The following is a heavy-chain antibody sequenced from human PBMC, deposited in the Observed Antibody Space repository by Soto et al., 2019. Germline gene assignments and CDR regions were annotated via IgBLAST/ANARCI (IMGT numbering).Heavy chain of an antibody. CDR1: GYTFTGYY. CDR2: INPNSGGT. V-gene: IGHV1-2*02. CDR3: ARDAPGGGLNYYDSSGYSFNY. D-gene: IGHD3-22*01. J-gene: IGHJ4*02. Sequence: ASVKVSCKASGYTFTGYYIHWVRQAPGQGLEWMGWINPNSGGTGYPRKFQGRVTMTRDSSITTAYMELSSLRSEDTAVYYCARDAPGGGLNYYDSSGYSFNYWGQGTLVTVSS.